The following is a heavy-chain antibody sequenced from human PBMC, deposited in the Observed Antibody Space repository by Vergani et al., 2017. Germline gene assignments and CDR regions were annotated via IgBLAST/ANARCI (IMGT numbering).Heavy chain of an antibody. CDR1: GGSISSYY. D-gene: IGHD3-22*01. CDR3: ARESGDDSSGYYFHYGMDV. CDR2: IYTSGST. J-gene: IGHJ6*02. Sequence: QVQLQESGPGLVKPSETLSLTCTVSGGSISSYYWSWIRQPAGKGLEWIGRIYTSGSTNYNPSLKSRVTMSVDTSKNQFSLKLSSVTAADTAVYYCARESGDDSSGYYFHYGMDVWGQGTTVTVSS. V-gene: IGHV4-4*07.